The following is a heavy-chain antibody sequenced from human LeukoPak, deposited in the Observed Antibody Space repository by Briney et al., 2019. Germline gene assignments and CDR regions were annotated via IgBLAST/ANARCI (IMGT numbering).Heavy chain of an antibody. CDR3: ARDLGTKSGYPFI. V-gene: IGHV3-33*01. D-gene: IGHD3-3*01. Sequence: PGGSLRLSCAASGFTFSSYGMHWVRQAPGKGLEWAAVIWYDGSNKYYADSVKGRFTISRDNSKNTLYLQMNSLRAEDTAVYYCARDLGTKSGYPFIWGQGTLVTVSS. CDR2: IWYDGSNK. CDR1: GFTFSSYG. J-gene: IGHJ4*02.